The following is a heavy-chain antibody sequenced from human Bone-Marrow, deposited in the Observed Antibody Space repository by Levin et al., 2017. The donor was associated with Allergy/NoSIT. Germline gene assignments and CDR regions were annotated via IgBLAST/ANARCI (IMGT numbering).Heavy chain of an antibody. Sequence: GGSLRLSCAASGFTFSDHYMDWVRQAPGKGLEWVGRTRNKANSYTTEYAASVKGRFTISRDDSKNSLYLQMNSLKTEDTAVYYCARVNYYDSSGCMDVWGQGTTVTVSS. V-gene: IGHV3-72*01. D-gene: IGHD3-22*01. J-gene: IGHJ6*02. CDR3: ARVNYYDSSGCMDV. CDR1: GFTFSDHY. CDR2: TRNKANSYTT.